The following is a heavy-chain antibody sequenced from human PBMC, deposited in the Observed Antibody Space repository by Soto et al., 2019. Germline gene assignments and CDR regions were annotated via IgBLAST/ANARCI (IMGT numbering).Heavy chain of an antibody. Sequence: SETLSLTCAVYGGSFSGYYWSWIRQPPGKGLEWIGEINHSGSTNYNPSLKSRVTISVDTSKNQFSLKLSSVTAADTAVYYCARGVVWNSGIDYWGQGTLVTVSS. CDR3: ARGVVWNSGIDY. J-gene: IGHJ4*02. V-gene: IGHV4-34*01. D-gene: IGHD1-7*01. CDR1: GGSFSGYY. CDR2: INHSGST.